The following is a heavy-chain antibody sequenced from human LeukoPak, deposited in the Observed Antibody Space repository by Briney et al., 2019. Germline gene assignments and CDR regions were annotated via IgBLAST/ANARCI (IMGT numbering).Heavy chain of an antibody. CDR3: ARAARYCSGGSCFSPRTFDI. J-gene: IGHJ3*02. CDR2: ITTDTGNP. Sequence: ASVKVSCRASGYTFAKFALNWARQAPGQGLEWMGWITTDTGNPTYAQGFTGRFVFSLDTSVTTAYLQITSLEAEDTAMYYCARAARYCSGGSCFSPRTFDIWGQGTMVTVS. V-gene: IGHV7-4-1*02. CDR1: GYTFAKFA. D-gene: IGHD2-15*01.